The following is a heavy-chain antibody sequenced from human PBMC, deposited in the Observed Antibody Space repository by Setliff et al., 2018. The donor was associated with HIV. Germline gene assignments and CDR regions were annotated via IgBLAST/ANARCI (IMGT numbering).Heavy chain of an antibody. CDR2: IYHSGST. CDR3: ARAVHSPSIYYYVFDY. V-gene: IGHV4-61*10. CDR1: GGSISSGSYY. D-gene: IGHD3-22*01. Sequence: PSETLSLTCTVSGGSISSGSYYWSWIRQPAGKGLEWIGEIYHSGSTNYNPSLKSRVTISVDKSKNQFSLKVSSVTAADTAVYYCARAVHSPSIYYYVFDYWGQGTLVTVSS. J-gene: IGHJ4*02.